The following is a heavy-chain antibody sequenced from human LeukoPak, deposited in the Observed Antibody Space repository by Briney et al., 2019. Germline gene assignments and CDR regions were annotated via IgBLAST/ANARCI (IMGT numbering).Heavy chain of an antibody. CDR1: GGSIMSYY. D-gene: IGHD3-9*01. J-gene: IGHJ4*02. CDR2: VYHSGST. CDR3: ARSRAWAYYDILTGYYEPPEY. V-gene: IGHV4-59*01. Sequence: SETLSLTCTVSGGSIMSYYWSWIRQLPGKGLEWIGYVYHSGSTNYTPSLQSRVTISVDTSKNQVSLKLNSVTTADTAVYYCARSRAWAYYDILTGYYEPPEYWGQGTLVTVSS.